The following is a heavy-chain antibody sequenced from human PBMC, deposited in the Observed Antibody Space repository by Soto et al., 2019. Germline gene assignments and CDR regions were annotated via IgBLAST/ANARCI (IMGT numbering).Heavy chain of an antibody. J-gene: IGHJ4*02. CDR3: VRSGYTFGGVV. D-gene: IGHD3-16*01. V-gene: IGHV4-59*01. CDR2: MFYSGNS. CDR1: GGSMSDFY. Sequence: SETLSLTCTVSGGSMSDFYGSWVRQPPGKGLEWIGYMFYSGNSNYNASLKSRVTISMDTSKNQFSLNLRSVTAADTAVYYCVRSGYTFGGVVWGQGTLVTVS.